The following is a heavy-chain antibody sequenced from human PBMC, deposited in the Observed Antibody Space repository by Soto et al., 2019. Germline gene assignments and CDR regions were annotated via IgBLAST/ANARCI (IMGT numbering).Heavy chain of an antibody. V-gene: IGHV1-2*04. Sequence: ASVKVSCKASGYTFTGYYMHWVRQAPGQGLEWMGWINPNSGGTNYAQKFQGWVTISVDTSKNQFSLNLSSVTAADTAVYFCARGTGGWYFDYWGQGILVTVSS. CDR3: ARGTGGWYFDY. J-gene: IGHJ4*02. CDR1: GYTFTGYY. CDR2: INPNSGGT. D-gene: IGHD6-19*01.